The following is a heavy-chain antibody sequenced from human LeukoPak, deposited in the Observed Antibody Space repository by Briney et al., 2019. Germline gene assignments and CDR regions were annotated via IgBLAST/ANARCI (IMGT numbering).Heavy chain of an antibody. D-gene: IGHD3-22*01. CDR1: GGSISTYY. J-gene: IGHJ4*02. CDR3: SASKDLWLRGLFDY. CDR2: VYYSGNT. Sequence: ETSETLSLTCAVSGGSISTYYWSWIRQSPGKALEWIGYVYYSGNTDCNPSLKSRVTISVEMSKKQFSLNLNSVTAADTAVYYCSASKDLWLRGLFDYWGPGALVTVSS. V-gene: IGHV4-59*01.